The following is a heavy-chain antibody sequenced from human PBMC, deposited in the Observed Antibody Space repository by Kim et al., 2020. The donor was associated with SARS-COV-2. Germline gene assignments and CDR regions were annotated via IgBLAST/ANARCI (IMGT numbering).Heavy chain of an antibody. Sequence: SETLSLTCTVSGGSISSSSYYWGWIRQPPGKGLEWIGSIYYSGSTYYNPSLKSRVTISVDTSKNQFSLKLSSVTAADTAVYYCARHFSPSGVTTQWGQGTLVTVSS. CDR3: ARHFSPSGVTTQ. CDR2: IYYSGST. CDR1: GGSISSSSYY. J-gene: IGHJ4*02. V-gene: IGHV4-39*01. D-gene: IGHD4-17*01.